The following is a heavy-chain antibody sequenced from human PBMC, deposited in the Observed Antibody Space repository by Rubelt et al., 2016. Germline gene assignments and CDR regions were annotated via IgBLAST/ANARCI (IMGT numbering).Heavy chain of an antibody. J-gene: IGHJ5*02. V-gene: IGHV1-46*01. CDR3: ARSPRYDFEDNWFDP. D-gene: IGHD3-3*01. Sequence: QVQLVQSGAEVKKPGASVKVSCKASGYTFTSYYMHWVRQAPGQGLEWMGIINPSGGSTSYAQKFPGSVTMTMDTSTSTVYMELSSLRSEDTAVYYCARSPRYDFEDNWFDPWGQGTLVTVSS. CDR1: GYTFTSYY. CDR2: INPSGGST.